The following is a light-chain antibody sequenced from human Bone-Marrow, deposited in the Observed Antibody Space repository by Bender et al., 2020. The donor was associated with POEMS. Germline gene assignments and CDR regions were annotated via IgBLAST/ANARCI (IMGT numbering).Light chain of an antibody. V-gene: IGLV2-11*01. J-gene: IGLJ1*01. Sequence: QSALTQPRSVSGSPGQSVTISCTGTSSDVGGYNYVSWYQQNPGKAPKLMIFDVSKRPSGVPDRFSGFRSGNTASLTISGLQTEDEADYYCQSYDSTLSASGIFGTGTRVSVL. CDR1: SSDVGGYNY. CDR3: QSYDSTLSASGI. CDR2: DVS.